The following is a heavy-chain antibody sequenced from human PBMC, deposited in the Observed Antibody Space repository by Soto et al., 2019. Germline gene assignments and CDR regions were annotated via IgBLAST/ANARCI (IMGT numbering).Heavy chain of an antibody. Sequence: PSETLSLTCAVYGGSFSGYYWSWIRQPPGKGLEWIGEINHSGSTNYNPSLKSRVTISVDTSKNQFSLKLSSVTAADTAVYYCARVGYSYGYGRGISYLDYWSQGTLVTVSS. V-gene: IGHV4-34*01. D-gene: IGHD5-18*01. CDR3: ARVGYSYGYGRGISYLDY. CDR1: GGSFSGYY. J-gene: IGHJ4*02. CDR2: INHSGST.